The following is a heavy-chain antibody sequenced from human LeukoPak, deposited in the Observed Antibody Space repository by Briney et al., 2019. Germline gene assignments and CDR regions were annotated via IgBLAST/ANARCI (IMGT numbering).Heavy chain of an antibody. CDR1: GFTFSNYA. CDR3: ARDVHSYTGSQLFYYYYYGMDV. J-gene: IGHJ6*02. CDR2: ISYDAAEK. V-gene: IGHV3-30*04. D-gene: IGHD1-26*01. Sequence: GRSLGLSCAASGFTFSNYAMHWVRQAPGKGLEWVAVISYDAAEKYYADSVKGRFTISRDNSKNTLYLQMNSLRAEDTAVFYCARDVHSYTGSQLFYYYYYGMDVWGQGTTVTVSS.